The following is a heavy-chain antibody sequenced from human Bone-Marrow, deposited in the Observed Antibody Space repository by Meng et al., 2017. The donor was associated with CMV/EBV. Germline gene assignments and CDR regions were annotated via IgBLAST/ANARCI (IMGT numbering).Heavy chain of an antibody. D-gene: IGHD2-2*01. Sequence: SETLSLTCAVYGGSFSGHYWSWIRQPPGMGLEWIGEINHAGNTNYNPSLKSRVTVSVDTSKNQFSLKLSSVTAADTAVYYCARGRGYCTTTSCYWADSWGQGTRVTGSS. CDR1: GGSFSGHY. V-gene: IGHV4-34*01. CDR3: ARGRGYCTTTSCYWADS. J-gene: IGHJ4*02. CDR2: INHAGNT.